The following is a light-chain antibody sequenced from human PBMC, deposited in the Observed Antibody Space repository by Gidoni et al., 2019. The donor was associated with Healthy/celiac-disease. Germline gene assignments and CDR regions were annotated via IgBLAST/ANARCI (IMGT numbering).Light chain of an antibody. CDR2: RNN. Sequence: QSVLTQPPSASGTTGQRVTISCSGSSSNIGSNYVYWYQQLPGTAPKLLIYRNNQRHSGVPDRFSGSKSGTSASLAISGLRSEDEADYYCAACDDSLSGWVFGGGTKLTVL. CDR1: SSNIGSNY. CDR3: AACDDSLSGWV. V-gene: IGLV1-47*01. J-gene: IGLJ3*02.